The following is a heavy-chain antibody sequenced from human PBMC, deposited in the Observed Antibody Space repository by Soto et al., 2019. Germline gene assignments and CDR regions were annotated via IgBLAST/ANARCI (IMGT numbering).Heavy chain of an antibody. CDR3: ATRGTPPADYYYYYGMDV. V-gene: IGHV5-51*01. J-gene: IGHJ6*02. D-gene: IGHD3-16*01. CDR1: GYKFTSYW. Sequence: PGESLKISCKGSGYKFTSYWIGWVRQMPGKGLEWMGMIYPGDSDTRYSPSFQGQVTISADKSISTAYLQWSSLKASDTAMYYCATRGTPPADYYYYYGMDVWGQGTTVTVPS. CDR2: IYPGDSDT.